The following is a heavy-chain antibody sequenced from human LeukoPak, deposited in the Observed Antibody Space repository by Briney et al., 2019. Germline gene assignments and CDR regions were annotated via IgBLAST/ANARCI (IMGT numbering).Heavy chain of an antibody. J-gene: IGHJ4*02. CDR3: AKDSPHMVRGVISPPRFDY. CDR1: GFTFSSYG. D-gene: IGHD3-10*01. Sequence: PGGSLRLSCAASGFTFSSYGMHWVRQAPGKGLEWVAFIRYDGSNKYYADSVKGRFTISRDNSKNTLYLQMNSLRAEDTAVYYCAKDSPHMVRGVISPPRFDYWGQGTLVTVSS. V-gene: IGHV3-30*02. CDR2: IRYDGSNK.